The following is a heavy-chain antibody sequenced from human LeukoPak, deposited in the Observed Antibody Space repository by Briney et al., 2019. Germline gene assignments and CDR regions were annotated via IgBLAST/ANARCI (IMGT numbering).Heavy chain of an antibody. D-gene: IGHD2-2*01. CDR3: ARAPPRIVVVPAAPDYFDY. CDR1: GYTFTSYG. J-gene: IGHJ4*02. CDR2: ISAYNGNT. Sequence: ASVKVSCKASGYTFTSYGISRVRQAPGQGLEWMGWISAYNGNTNYAQKLQGRVTMTTDTSTSTAYMELRSLRSDDTAVYYCARAPPRIVVVPAAPDYFDYWGREPWSPSPQ. V-gene: IGHV1-18*01.